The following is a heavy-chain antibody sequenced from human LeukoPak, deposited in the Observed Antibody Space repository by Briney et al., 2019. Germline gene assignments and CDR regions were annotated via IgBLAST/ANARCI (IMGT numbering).Heavy chain of an antibody. CDR2: INDDGSST. Sequence: GGGLRLTCAASGFTFSNYWMHWVRQAPGKGLVWVSRINDDGSSTYYADSVKGRFTISRDNAKNTLYLQMNSLRAEDTAVYYSARGTGTFDSWGQGTLVTVSS. D-gene: IGHD1-7*01. CDR3: ARGTGTFDS. J-gene: IGHJ4*02. V-gene: IGHV3-74*01. CDR1: GFTFSNYW.